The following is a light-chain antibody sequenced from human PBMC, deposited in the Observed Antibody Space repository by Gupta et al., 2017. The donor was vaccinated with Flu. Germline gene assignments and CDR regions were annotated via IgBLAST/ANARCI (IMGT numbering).Light chain of an antibody. V-gene: IGLV1-51*02. Sequence: TVSCSGCGSNMGSHYVYWYQQDPGTAPELLIYKDGKRPSGIPDRFSGSSSGTTATVNITGPQPGDEADYYCGAGDSSGSAGGVGGGTKLTVL. J-gene: IGLJ2*01. CDR1: GSNMGSHY. CDR2: KDG. CDR3: GAGDSSGSAGG.